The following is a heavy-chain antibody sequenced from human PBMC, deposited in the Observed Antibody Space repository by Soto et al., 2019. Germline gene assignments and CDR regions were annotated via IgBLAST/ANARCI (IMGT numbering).Heavy chain of an antibody. CDR2: IYYSGST. CDR1: GGSISSYY. J-gene: IGHJ5*02. CDR3: ARQGELFPNWFDP. D-gene: IGHD3-10*01. V-gene: IGHV4-59*08. Sequence: QVQLQESGPGLVEPSETLSLTCTVSGGSISSYYWSWIRQPPGKGLEWIGYIYYSGSTNYNPSLKSRVTISVDTSKNQFSLKLSSVTAADTAVYYCARQGELFPNWFDPWGQGTLVTVSS.